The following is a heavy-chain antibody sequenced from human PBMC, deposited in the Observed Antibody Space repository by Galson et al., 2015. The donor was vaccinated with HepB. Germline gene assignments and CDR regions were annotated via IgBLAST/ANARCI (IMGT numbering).Heavy chain of an antibody. D-gene: IGHD3-3*01. CDR1: GGTFSSYA. CDR2: IIPIFGTA. CDR3: ARDSREGYDPTGANYYMDV. V-gene: IGHV1-69*13. J-gene: IGHJ6*03. Sequence: SVKVSCKASGGTFSSYAISWVRQAPGQGLEWMGGIIPIFGTANYAQKFQGRVTITADESTSTAYMELSSLRSEDTAVYYCARDSREGYDPTGANYYMDVWGKGTRSPSP.